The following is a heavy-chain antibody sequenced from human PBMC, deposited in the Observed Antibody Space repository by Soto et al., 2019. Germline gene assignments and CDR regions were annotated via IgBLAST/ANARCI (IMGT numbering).Heavy chain of an antibody. V-gene: IGHV4-59*11. CDR2: IYHTVNT. CDR3: ARLQYTVVTALDI. Sequence: QVQLQESGPRLVKPSETLSLTCSVSGVSIGSHFWSWIRQAPGKGPELVGYIYHTVNTNYNPALKIRVSISMDTSENQRSLQLSSVTAADTAVYYCARLQYTVVTALDIWGQGTMVTVSS. CDR1: GVSIGSHF. J-gene: IGHJ3*02. D-gene: IGHD2-15*01.